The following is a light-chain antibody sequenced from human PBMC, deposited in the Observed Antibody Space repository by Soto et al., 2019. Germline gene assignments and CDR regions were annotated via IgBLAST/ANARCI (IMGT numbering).Light chain of an antibody. J-gene: IGKJ2*02. CDR1: QSVNSY. CDR3: QHSSSWRT. Sequence: EIVLTQSPATLSLSPGERATLSCRASQSVNSYLAWYQQKCGQAPRLLIYDTSNRATGIPARFSGSGSGTDSPPTSSSLQPEDFVVYYCQHSSSWRTFGHGTRLEIK. V-gene: IGKV3-11*01. CDR2: DTS.